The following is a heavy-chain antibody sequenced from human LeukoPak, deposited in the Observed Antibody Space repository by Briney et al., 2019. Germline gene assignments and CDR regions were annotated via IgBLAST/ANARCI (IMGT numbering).Heavy chain of an antibody. D-gene: IGHD5-12*01. Sequence: ASVTVSCKASGYTFSSYGISWVRQAPGQGLGWMGWINVYNGNTNFAQQFQGRVTMTTDTSTSTASMELRSLRSDDTAVYYCARDQGIYNHRIIDSWGQGTLVTVS. CDR3: ARDQGIYNHRIIDS. CDR1: GYTFSSYG. V-gene: IGHV1-18*01. CDR2: INVYNGNT. J-gene: IGHJ4*02.